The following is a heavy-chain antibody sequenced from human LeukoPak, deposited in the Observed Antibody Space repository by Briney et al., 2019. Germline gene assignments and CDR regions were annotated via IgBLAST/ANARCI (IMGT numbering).Heavy chain of an antibody. Sequence: SETLSLTCTVSGGSISSSSYYWGWIRQPPGEGLEWIGSIYYSGSTYYNPSLKSRVTISVDTSKNQFSLKLSSVTAADTAVHYCARSRGDSSGYYYFDYWGQGTLVTVSS. CDR2: IYYSGST. D-gene: IGHD3-22*01. J-gene: IGHJ4*02. CDR1: GGSISSSSYY. V-gene: IGHV4-39*01. CDR3: ARSRGDSSGYYYFDY.